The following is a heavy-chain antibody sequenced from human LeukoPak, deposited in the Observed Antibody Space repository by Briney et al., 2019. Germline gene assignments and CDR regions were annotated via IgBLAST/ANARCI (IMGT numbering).Heavy chain of an antibody. Sequence: SETLSLTCAVYGGSFSGCYWSWIRQPPGKGLEWIGEINHSGSTNYNPSLKSRVTISVDTSKNQFSLKLSSVTAADTAVYYCARGYIRGIQLWLQYYFDYWGQGTLVTVSS. V-gene: IGHV4-34*01. J-gene: IGHJ4*02. D-gene: IGHD5-18*01. CDR3: ARGYIRGIQLWLQYYFDY. CDR2: INHSGST. CDR1: GGSFSGCY.